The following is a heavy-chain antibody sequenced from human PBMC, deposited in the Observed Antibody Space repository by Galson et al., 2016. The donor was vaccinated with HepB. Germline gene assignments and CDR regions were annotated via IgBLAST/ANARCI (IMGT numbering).Heavy chain of an antibody. CDR3: TSGRSPGAD. V-gene: IGHV3-53*01. J-gene: IGHJ4*02. CDR1: GFTVSNNY. Sequence: SLRLSCAASGFTVSNNYMSWARQAPGKGLEWVSLIYSGGSTSYADSVKGRFTIFRDHFKNTRYLQMNSLRTEDTAVYYCTSGRSPGADWGQGTLVTVSS. CDR2: IYSGGST. D-gene: IGHD3-16*02.